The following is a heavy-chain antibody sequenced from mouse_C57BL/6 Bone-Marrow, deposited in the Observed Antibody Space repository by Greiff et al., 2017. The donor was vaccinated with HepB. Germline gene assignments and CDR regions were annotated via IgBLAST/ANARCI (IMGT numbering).Heavy chain of an antibody. V-gene: IGHV10-1*01. CDR2: IRSKSNNYAT. D-gene: IGHD1-1*01. CDR1: GFSFNTYA. Sequence: EVQLQESGGGLVQPKGSLKLSCAASGFSFNTYAMNWVRQAPGKGLEWVARIRSKSNNYATYYADSVKDRFTISRDDSESMLYLQMNNLKTEDTAVYYCVKPLRGAMDYWGQGTSVTVSS. CDR3: VKPLRGAMDY. J-gene: IGHJ4*01.